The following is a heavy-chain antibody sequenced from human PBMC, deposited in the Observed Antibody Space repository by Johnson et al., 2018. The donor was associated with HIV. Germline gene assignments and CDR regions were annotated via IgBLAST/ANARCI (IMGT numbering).Heavy chain of an antibody. J-gene: IGHJ3*02. Sequence: VQLVESGGGVVQPGRSLRLSCAASGFAFSNYAMTWVRQAPGKGLEWVSSITGSGGNTYYADSVKGRFTISRDKNMLYLQMNSLRAEDTAVYYCAKPLGGRDTAMVAIGFDIWGQGTMLTVSS. V-gene: IGHV3-23*04. CDR3: AKPLGGRDTAMVAIGFDI. CDR1: GFAFSNYA. CDR2: ITGSGGNT. D-gene: IGHD5-18*01.